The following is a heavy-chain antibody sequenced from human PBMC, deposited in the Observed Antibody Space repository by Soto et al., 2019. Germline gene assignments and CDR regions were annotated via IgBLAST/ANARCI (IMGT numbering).Heavy chain of an antibody. D-gene: IGHD3-22*01. CDR2: ISGSSSTI. CDR1: GFTFNSYS. J-gene: IGHJ4*02. CDR3: AREVHDSIGYEPPFDY. Sequence: EVQLVESGGGLVQPGGSLRLSCAASGFTFNSYSMNWVRQAPGKGLEWVSYISGSSSTIYYADSVKGRFTISRDNAKNSLYLQMNSLRDEDTAVYYCAREVHDSIGYEPPFDYWGQGTLVTVSS. V-gene: IGHV3-48*02.